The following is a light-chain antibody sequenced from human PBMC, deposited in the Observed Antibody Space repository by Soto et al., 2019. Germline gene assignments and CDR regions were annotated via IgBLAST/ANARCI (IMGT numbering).Light chain of an antibody. CDR1: TNDVGAYNY. CDR2: EVS. CDR3: CSYTSSSVV. V-gene: IGLV2-14*01. J-gene: IGLJ2*01. Sequence: QSALTQPASVSGSPGQSITISCTGTTNDVGAYNYVSWYQHHPDKAPKLMIYEVSNRPSGVSHRFSGSKSGNTASLTISGLQTEDEADYYCCSYTSSSVVFGGGTKLTV.